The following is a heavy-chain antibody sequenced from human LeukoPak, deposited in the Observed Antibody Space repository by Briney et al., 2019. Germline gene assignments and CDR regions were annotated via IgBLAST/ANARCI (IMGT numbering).Heavy chain of an antibody. J-gene: IGHJ4*02. V-gene: IGHV3-9*01. D-gene: IGHD6-6*01. CDR2: ISWNSGST. Sequence: GRPLRLSCAASGFTFDDYAMHWVRQAPGKGLEWVSGISWNSGSTGYADSVKGRFTISRDNAKNSLYLQMNSLRVEDTALYYCAKGADYSISAASDYWGQGTLVTVSS. CDR1: GFTFDDYA. CDR3: AKGADYSISAASDY.